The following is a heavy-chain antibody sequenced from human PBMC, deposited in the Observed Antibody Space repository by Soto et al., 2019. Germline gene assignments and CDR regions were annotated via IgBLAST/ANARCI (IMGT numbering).Heavy chain of an antibody. CDR3: ARAGVTMSPTRYYYNMDV. CDR1: GGTFSNYA. D-gene: IGHD3-22*01. J-gene: IGHJ6*02. V-gene: IGHV1-69*12. Sequence: QVQLVQSGAEVKKPGSSVKVSCKASGGTFSNYAITWVRQAPGQGLEWMGGIIPIFGTANYAQKFQGRVTITADESTSTAYMELSSLRSEDTAVYYCARAGVTMSPTRYYYNMDVWGQGTTVTVSS. CDR2: IIPIFGTA.